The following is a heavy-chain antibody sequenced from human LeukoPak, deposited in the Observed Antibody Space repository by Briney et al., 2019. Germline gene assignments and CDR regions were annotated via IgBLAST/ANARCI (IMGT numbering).Heavy chain of an antibody. Sequence: GGSLRLSCAASGFTFSSYEMNWVRQAPGKGLEWVSYISSSGSTIYYADSVKGRFTISRDNAKNSLYLQMNSLRADDTAVYYCARDQSYDSSGKDAFDIWGQGAMVTVSS. CDR1: GFTFSSYE. CDR2: ISSSGSTI. J-gene: IGHJ3*02. D-gene: IGHD3-22*01. V-gene: IGHV3-48*03. CDR3: ARDQSYDSSGKDAFDI.